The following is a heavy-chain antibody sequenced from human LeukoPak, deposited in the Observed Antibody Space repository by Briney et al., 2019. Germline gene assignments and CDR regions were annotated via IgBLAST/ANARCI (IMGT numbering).Heavy chain of an antibody. D-gene: IGHD1-14*01. CDR2: IYHSGST. CDR1: GYSISSGYY. J-gene: IGHJ4*02. V-gene: IGHV4-38-2*02. Sequence: PSETLSLTCIVSGYSISSGYYWGWIRQPPGKRLEWIGSIYHSGSTYHNPSLKSRVTISVDTSKNQFSLKLSSVTAADTAVYYCAREDRHHILDYWGQGTLVTVSS. CDR3: AREDRHHILDY.